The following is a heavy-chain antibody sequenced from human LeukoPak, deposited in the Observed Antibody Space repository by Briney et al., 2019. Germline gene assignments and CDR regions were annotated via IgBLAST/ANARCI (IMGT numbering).Heavy chain of an antibody. CDR2: IYYSGST. V-gene: IGHV4-59*01. J-gene: IGHJ6*03. CDR1: GGSISSYY. CDR3: ARVGGSLVAAVKYYYMDV. Sequence: SETLSLTCTVSGGSISSYYWSWIRQPPGKGLEWIGYIYYSGSTNYNPSLKSRVTISVDTSKNQFSLKLSSVTAADTAVYYCARVGGSLVAAVKYYYMDVWGKGTTVTISS. D-gene: IGHD2-15*01.